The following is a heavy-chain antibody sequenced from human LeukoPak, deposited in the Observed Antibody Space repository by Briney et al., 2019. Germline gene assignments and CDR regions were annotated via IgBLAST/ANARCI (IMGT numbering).Heavy chain of an antibody. Sequence: GASVKVSCKASGYTFTSYDINWVRQATGQGLEWMGWMNPNSGNAGYAQKFQGRVTMTRNTSISTAYMELSSLRSEDTAVYYCARGLKFSPNPYRYSSSSLIYYWGQGTLVTVSS. CDR1: GYTFTSYD. CDR3: ARGLKFSPNPYRYSSSSLIYY. J-gene: IGHJ4*02. V-gene: IGHV1-8*01. D-gene: IGHD6-13*01. CDR2: MNPNSGNA.